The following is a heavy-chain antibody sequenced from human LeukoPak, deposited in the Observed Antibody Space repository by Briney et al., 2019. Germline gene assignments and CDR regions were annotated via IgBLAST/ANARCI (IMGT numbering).Heavy chain of an antibody. Sequence: KPSETLSLTCAVYGGSFSGYYWSWIRQPPGKGLEWIGEINHSGSTNYSPSLKSRVTISVDTSKNQFSLKLSSVTAADTAVYYCARMYYDYVWGSYRSLDYWGQGTLVTVSS. CDR3: ARMYYDYVWGSYRSLDY. CDR1: GGSFSGYY. V-gene: IGHV4-34*01. CDR2: INHSGST. J-gene: IGHJ4*02. D-gene: IGHD3-16*02.